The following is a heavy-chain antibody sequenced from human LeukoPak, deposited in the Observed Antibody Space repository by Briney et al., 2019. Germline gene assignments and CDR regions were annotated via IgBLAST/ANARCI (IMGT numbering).Heavy chain of an antibody. CDR2: ISSSGSTI. Sequence: GSLRLSCAASGFTFSSYEMNWVRQAPGKGLEWVSYISSSGSTIYYADSVKGRFTISRDNAKNSLYLQMNSLRAEDTAVYYCAREAVVPAANSNCYYYMDVWGKGTTVTVSS. D-gene: IGHD2-2*01. J-gene: IGHJ6*03. CDR3: AREAVVPAANSNCYYYMDV. V-gene: IGHV3-48*03. CDR1: GFTFSSYE.